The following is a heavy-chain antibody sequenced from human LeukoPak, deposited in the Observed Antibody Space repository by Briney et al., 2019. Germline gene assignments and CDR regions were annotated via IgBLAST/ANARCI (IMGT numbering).Heavy chain of an antibody. CDR2: ISYDGSNK. V-gene: IGHV3-30*18. CDR1: GFTFSSYG. J-gene: IGHJ4*02. D-gene: IGHD4-17*01. Sequence: GGSLRLSCAASGFTFSSYGMHWVRQAPGKGLEWVAFISYDGSNKYYTDFVKGRFTISRDNFRNTLYLQMNSLRAEDTAVYYCAKEGTVTTFSGLGFDYWGQGTLVTVSS. CDR3: AKEGTVTTFSGLGFDY.